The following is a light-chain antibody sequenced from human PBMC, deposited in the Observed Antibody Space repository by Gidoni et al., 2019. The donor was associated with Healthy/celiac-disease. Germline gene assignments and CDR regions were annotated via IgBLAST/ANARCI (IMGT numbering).Light chain of an antibody. Sequence: EIVLTQSPATLSLSPGERATLSCRASQSVSSYLAWYQQKPGQAPRLLIYDASNRATGIPARFSGSGSGTDFTLNISSLEPEDFAVYYCQQRSNWPPRFGQGTRLEIK. CDR3: QQRSNWPPR. CDR1: QSVSSY. J-gene: IGKJ5*01. CDR2: DAS. V-gene: IGKV3-11*01.